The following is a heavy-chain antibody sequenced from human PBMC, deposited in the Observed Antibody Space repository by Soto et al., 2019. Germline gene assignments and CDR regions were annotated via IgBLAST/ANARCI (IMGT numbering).Heavy chain of an antibody. J-gene: IGHJ5*02. D-gene: IGHD3-3*01. CDR2: INPNSGGT. CDR1: GYTFTGYY. CDR3: ARAANFWSGTTNWFDP. V-gene: IGHV1-2*02. Sequence: GASVKVSCKASGYTFTGYYMHWVRQAPGQGLEWMGWINPNSGGTNYAQKFQGRVTMTRDTSISTAYMELSRLRSDDTAVYYCARAANFWSGTTNWFDPWGQGTLVTVSS.